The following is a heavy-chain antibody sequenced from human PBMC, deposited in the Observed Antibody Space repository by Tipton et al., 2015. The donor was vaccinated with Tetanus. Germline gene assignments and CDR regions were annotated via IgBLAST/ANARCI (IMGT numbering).Heavy chain of an antibody. D-gene: IGHD3-22*01. CDR1: GYTFTGYY. V-gene: IGHV1-3*01. CDR2: INPGNGNT. J-gene: IGHJ4*02. Sequence: LVQSGAEVKKPGASVKVSCKASGYTFTGYYIHWVRQAPGQGLEWMGRINPGNGNTKYSQKFQGRVTITRDTSASTAYMELSSLRSEDTAVYYCARDFGWLPGDYWGQGTLVTVSS. CDR3: ARDFGWLPGDY.